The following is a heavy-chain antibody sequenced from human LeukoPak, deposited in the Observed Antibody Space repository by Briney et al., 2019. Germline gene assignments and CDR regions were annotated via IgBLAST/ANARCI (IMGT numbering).Heavy chain of an antibody. CDR3: ARENWGTLDY. Sequence: GGSLRLSCVVSGFKGYWMAWVRQAPGQGLEWLANIKQNGEANQYADSVMGRFTVSRDNAKNSLFLQMHSLRVEDTAVYYCARENWGTLDYWGQGALVTVSS. D-gene: IGHD7-27*01. J-gene: IGHJ4*02. CDR2: IKQNGEAN. V-gene: IGHV3-7*01. CDR1: GFKGYW.